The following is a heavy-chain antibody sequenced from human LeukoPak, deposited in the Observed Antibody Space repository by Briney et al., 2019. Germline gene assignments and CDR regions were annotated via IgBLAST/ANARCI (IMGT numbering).Heavy chain of an antibody. J-gene: IGHJ5*02. Sequence: ASVKVSCKASGGTFSSYAISWVRQAPGQGLEWMGRIIPILGIANYAQKFQGRVTITADKSTSTAYMELSSLRSEDTAVYYCARDLGITMIVEAAFGFDPWGQGTLVTVSS. CDR2: IIPILGIA. CDR1: GGTFSSYA. D-gene: IGHD3-22*01. CDR3: ARDLGITMIVEAAFGFDP. V-gene: IGHV1-69*04.